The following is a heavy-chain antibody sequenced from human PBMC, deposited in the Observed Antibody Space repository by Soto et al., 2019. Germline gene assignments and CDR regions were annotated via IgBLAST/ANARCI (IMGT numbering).Heavy chain of an antibody. D-gene: IGHD3-10*01. Sequence: PGGSLRLSCAASGFTFSSYAMSWVRQAPGKGLEWASSISGSGGSTYYADSVKGRFTISRDNSKNSLYLQMNSLRAEDTAVYYCAKKSPGQSPFKHWGQGALVTVSS. CDR2: ISGSGGST. V-gene: IGHV3-23*01. J-gene: IGHJ1*01. CDR1: GFTFSSYA. CDR3: AKKSPGQSPFKH.